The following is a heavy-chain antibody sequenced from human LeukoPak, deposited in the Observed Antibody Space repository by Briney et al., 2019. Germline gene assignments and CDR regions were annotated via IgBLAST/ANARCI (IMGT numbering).Heavy chain of an antibody. J-gene: IGHJ4*02. Sequence: GGSLRLSCAASGFTFGNYWMHWVRQAPGKGLGWVLRITNDGSSTNYADSVEGRFTISRDNAKNTLYLQMNSLRVEDRAVYYCAREGPWPVDYWGQGTLVTVSS. D-gene: IGHD6-19*01. CDR2: ITNDGSST. V-gene: IGHV3-74*01. CDR3: AREGPWPVDY. CDR1: GFTFGNYW.